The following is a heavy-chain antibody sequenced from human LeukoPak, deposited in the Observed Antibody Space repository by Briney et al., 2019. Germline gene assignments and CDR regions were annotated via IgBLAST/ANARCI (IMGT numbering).Heavy chain of an antibody. CDR1: GGSISSSSYY. CDR2: IYYSGST. J-gene: IGHJ4*02. D-gene: IGHD4-17*01. V-gene: IGHV4-39*01. Sequence: SETLSLTCTVSGGSISSSSYYWGWIRQPPGKGLEWIGSIYYSGSTYYNPSLKSRVTISVDTSKNQFSLKLSSVTAADTAVYYCARVPTVTFFDYWGQGTLVTVSS. CDR3: ARVPTVTFFDY.